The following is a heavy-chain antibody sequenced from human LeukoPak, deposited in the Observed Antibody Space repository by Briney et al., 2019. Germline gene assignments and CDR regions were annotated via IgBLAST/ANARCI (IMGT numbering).Heavy chain of an antibody. V-gene: IGHV3-49*03. CDR2: IRSKAYGGTT. CDR1: GFAFGDYA. CDR3: TRDGRYDFWSGYSDY. J-gene: IGHJ4*02. D-gene: IGHD3-3*01. Sequence: PGRSLRLSCTASGFAFGDYAMSWFRQAPGKGLECVGFIRSKAYGGTTEYAASVKGRFTISRDDSKSIAYLQMNSLKTEDTAVYYCTRDGRYDFWSGYSDYWGQGTLITVSS.